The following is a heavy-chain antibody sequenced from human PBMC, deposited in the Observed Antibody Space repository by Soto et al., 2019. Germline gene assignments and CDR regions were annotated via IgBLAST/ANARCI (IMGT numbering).Heavy chain of an antibody. CDR1: GDSVSSSSVA. CDR3: ARSEEASDYYYYGLDV. CDR2: TYYRSRWYS. Sequence: PSQTLSLTCVISGDSVSSSSVAWNWVRQSPSRGLEWLGRTYYRSRWYSDFAVSVRGRIVINADTSKNQFSLQLNSVTPEDTAVYFCARSEEASDYYYYGLDVWGQGTTVTVSS. V-gene: IGHV6-1*01. J-gene: IGHJ6*02.